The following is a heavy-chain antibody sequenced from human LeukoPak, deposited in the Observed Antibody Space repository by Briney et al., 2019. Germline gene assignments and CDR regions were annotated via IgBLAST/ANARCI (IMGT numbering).Heavy chain of an antibody. CDR2: INPNSGGT. CDR1: GYTFTGYY. CDR3: ARDNDILTGDWFDP. D-gene: IGHD3-9*01. Sequence: ASVKVSCKASGYTFTGYYMHWVRQAPGQGLEWMGWINPNSGGTNYAQKFQDRVTMTRDTSISTAYMELSRLRSDDTAVYYCARDNDILTGDWFDPWGQGTLVTVSS. J-gene: IGHJ5*02. V-gene: IGHV1-2*02.